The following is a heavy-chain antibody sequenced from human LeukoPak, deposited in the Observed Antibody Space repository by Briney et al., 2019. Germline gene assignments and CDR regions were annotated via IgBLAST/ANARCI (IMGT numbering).Heavy chain of an antibody. CDR2: IYTSGST. Sequence: SETLSLTCAVYGGSFNDYYWSWIRQPAGKGLEWIGRIYTSGSTNYNPSLKSRVTMSVDTSKNQFSLKLSSVTAADTAVYYCALAATGYYILDYWGQGTLVTVSS. CDR3: ALAATGYYILDY. V-gene: IGHV4-59*10. CDR1: GGSFNDYY. D-gene: IGHD2-15*01. J-gene: IGHJ4*02.